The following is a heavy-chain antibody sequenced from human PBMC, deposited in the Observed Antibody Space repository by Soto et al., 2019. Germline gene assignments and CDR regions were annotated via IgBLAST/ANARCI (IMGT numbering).Heavy chain of an antibody. D-gene: IGHD1-20*01. CDR1: GGSISSYY. CDR3: ARYNGPLYVGYYYDMDV. V-gene: IGHV4-39*01. CDR2: IYYSGYT. J-gene: IGHJ6*02. Sequence: PSETLSLTFTVSGGSISSYYWGWIRKPPGKGLEWIGSIYYSGYTYYNPSLKSRVTISVDTSKNQFSLKLSSVTAADTAVYYCARYNGPLYVGYYYDMDVWGQGTTVTVSS.